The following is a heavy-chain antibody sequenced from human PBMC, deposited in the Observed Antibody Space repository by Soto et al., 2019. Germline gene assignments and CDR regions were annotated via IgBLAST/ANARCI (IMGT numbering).Heavy chain of an antibody. CDR3: ARSFYSSSWYWFDP. CDR2: IYPGDSDT. J-gene: IGHJ5*02. Sequence: WESLKISRKGSGYSFTSYWIGWVRQMPGKGLGWMGIIYPGDSDTRYSPSFQGQVTISADKSISTAYLQWSSLKASDTAMYYCARSFYSSSWYWFDPWGQGTLVTVSS. CDR1: GYSFTSYW. D-gene: IGHD6-13*01. V-gene: IGHV5-51*01.